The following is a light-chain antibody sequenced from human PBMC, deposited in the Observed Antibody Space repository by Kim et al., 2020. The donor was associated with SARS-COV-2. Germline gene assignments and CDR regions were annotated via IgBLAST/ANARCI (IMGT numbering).Light chain of an antibody. V-gene: IGKV1-17*01. CDR1: QGIRHD. J-gene: IGKJ4*01. CDR3: LLYNSYPLT. CDR2: AAS. Sequence: DIQMTQSPSSLSASVGDRVTITCRASQGIRHDLGWYQQKPGKAPKLLIYAASSLRSGVPSRFSGSGSGTEFTLTISSLQPEDFATYYCLLYNSYPLTFGAGTKVDIK.